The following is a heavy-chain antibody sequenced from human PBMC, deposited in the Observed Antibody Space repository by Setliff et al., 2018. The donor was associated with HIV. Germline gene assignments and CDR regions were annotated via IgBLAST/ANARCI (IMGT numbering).Heavy chain of an antibody. CDR3: ARDTLYCSGGNCPFDY. J-gene: IGHJ4*02. CDR1: GFTFSSYE. CDR2: ISSSGSIT. Sequence: PGGSLRLSCAASGFTFSSYEMNWVRQAPGKGLEWVSYISSSGSITYYADSVKGRFTISRDNAKNSLYLQMNSLRAEDTAIYYCARDTLYCSGGNCPFDYWGQGTLVTVS. V-gene: IGHV3-48*03. D-gene: IGHD2-15*01.